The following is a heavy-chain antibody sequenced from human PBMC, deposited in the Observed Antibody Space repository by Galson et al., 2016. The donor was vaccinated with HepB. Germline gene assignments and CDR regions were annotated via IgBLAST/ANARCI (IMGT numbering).Heavy chain of an antibody. CDR1: GFSISIYS. CDR2: ISYDGGHK. CDR3: ARDQHYFWGMDV. Sequence: SLRLSCAASGFSISIYSMNWVRQAPGKGLEWVAMISYDGGHKYSSDSVRGRFTISRDNSQNTLYLHMSSLRVEDTAIYYCARDQHYFWGMDVWGQGTRVTVS. V-gene: IGHV3-30*03. J-gene: IGHJ6*02.